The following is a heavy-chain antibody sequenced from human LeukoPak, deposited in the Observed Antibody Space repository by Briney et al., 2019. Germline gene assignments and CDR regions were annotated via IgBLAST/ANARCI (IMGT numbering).Heavy chain of an antibody. CDR3: ARVWDSSGYYYYYYGMDV. CDR1: GGSFSGYY. Sequence: PSETLSLTCAVYGGSFSGYYWSWLRQPPGKGLEWIGEINHSGSTNYNPSLKSRVTISVDTSKNQFSLKLSSVTAADTAVYYCARVWDSSGYYYYYYGMDVWGQGTTVTVSS. D-gene: IGHD3-22*01. J-gene: IGHJ6*02. V-gene: IGHV4-34*01. CDR2: INHSGST.